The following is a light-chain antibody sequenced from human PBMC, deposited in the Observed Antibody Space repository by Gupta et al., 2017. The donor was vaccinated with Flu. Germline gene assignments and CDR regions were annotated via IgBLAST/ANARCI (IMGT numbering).Light chain of an antibody. J-gene: IGKJ1*01. Sequence: SPSTLSASVGDRVTSTCRDSQSIDLWLEWYQQNPGKVPKLMIYKASKVEIGDPLWFSGGGYKKEFTLTSNSRQDDDSANYYAQRDSSLWTFGQGTMVDVK. CDR1: QSIDLW. V-gene: IGKV1-5*03. CDR2: KAS. CDR3: QRDSSLWT.